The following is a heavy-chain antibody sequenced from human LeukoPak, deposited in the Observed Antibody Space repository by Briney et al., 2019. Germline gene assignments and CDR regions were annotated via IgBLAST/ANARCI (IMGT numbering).Heavy chain of an antibody. J-gene: IGHJ5*02. Sequence: GGSLRLSCAASGLTFGSYAMNWVRQASGKGLEWVSGITDSGRKTYYADSVKGRFSISRDNSRNTLYLQMNSLRAEDTAVYYCAKFLGVSVWYGISGPWGQGTLVTVSS. D-gene: IGHD3-10*01. V-gene: IGHV3-23*01. CDR3: AKFLGVSVWYGISGP. CDR2: ITDSGRKT. CDR1: GLTFGSYA.